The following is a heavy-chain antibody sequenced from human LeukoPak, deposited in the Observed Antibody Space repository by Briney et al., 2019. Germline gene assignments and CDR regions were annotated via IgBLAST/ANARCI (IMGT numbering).Heavy chain of an antibody. CDR2: IGRVGFDIVTDGVVK. Sequence: GGSLRLSCVDSRFTFAQHWMAWVRQAPGRGLEWVANIGRVGFDIVTDGVVKNYVDSVRGRFTISRDNAKNSLYLQMNSLRAEDTAVYYCARDRVGVELLDMGEFDYWGQGTLVTVSS. CDR1: RFTFAQHW. CDR3: ARDRVGVELLDMGEFDY. V-gene: IGHV3-7*03. D-gene: IGHD1-26*01. J-gene: IGHJ4*02.